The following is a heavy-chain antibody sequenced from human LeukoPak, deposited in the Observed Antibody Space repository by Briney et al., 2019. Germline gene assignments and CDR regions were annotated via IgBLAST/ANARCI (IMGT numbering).Heavy chain of an antibody. D-gene: IGHD4-23*01. Sequence: PGGSLRLSCAASGFTVSSNYMSWVRQAPGKGLEWVSVIYSGGSTYYADSVKGRFTISRDSSKNTLYLQMNSLRAEDTAVYYCAKFRTTDYGGGFDYWGQGTLVTVSS. CDR1: GFTVSSNY. CDR2: IYSGGST. J-gene: IGHJ4*02. V-gene: IGHV3-53*01. CDR3: AKFRTTDYGGGFDY.